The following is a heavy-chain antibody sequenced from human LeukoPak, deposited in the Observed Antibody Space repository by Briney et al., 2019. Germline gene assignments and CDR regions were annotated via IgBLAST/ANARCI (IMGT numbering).Heavy chain of an antibody. CDR3: ARVNYYDILTGYINFDY. CDR2: INAGNGNT. D-gene: IGHD3-9*01. CDR1: GYTFTSYA. J-gene: IGHJ4*02. Sequence: ASVKVSCKASGYTFTSYAMHWVRQAPGQRLEWMGWINAGNGNTKYSQKFQGRVTITRDTSASTAYMELSSLRSEDTAVYYCARVNYYDILTGYINFDYWGQGTLVTVSS. V-gene: IGHV1-3*01.